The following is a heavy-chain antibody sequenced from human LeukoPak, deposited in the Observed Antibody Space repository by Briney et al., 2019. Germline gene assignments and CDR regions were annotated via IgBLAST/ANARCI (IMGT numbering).Heavy chain of an antibody. V-gene: IGHV1-2*02. D-gene: IGHD6-19*01. J-gene: IGHJ5*02. CDR3: ARAVAAPGYNWFDP. CDR2: INLNSGGT. Sequence: ASVKVSCKASGYTFTGYYMHWVRQAPGQGLEWMGWINLNSGGTNYAQKFQGRVTMTRDTSISTAYMELSRLRSDDTAVYYCARAVAAPGYNWFDPWGQGTLVTVSS. CDR1: GYTFTGYY.